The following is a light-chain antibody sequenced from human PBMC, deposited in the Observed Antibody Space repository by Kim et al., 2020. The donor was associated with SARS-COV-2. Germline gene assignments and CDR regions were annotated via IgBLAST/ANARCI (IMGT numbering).Light chain of an antibody. CDR3: QQRSNWPLIT. V-gene: IGKV3-11*01. CDR2: DAS. Sequence: EIVLTQSPATLSLSPGERATLSCRASQSISVYLAWYQQKPGQAPRLLIYDASIRATGIPARFSGSGSGTDFTLTISSLEPEDFALYYCQQRSNWPLITFGPGTRLEIK. CDR1: QSISVY. J-gene: IGKJ5*01.